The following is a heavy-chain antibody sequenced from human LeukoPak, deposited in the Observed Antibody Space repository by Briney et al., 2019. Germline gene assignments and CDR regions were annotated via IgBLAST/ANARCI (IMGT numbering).Heavy chain of an antibody. D-gene: IGHD2-2*02. J-gene: IGHJ6*02. Sequence: PGGSLRLFCAASGFTFSSYGMHWVRQAPGKGLEWVAVIWYDGSNKYYADSVKGRFTISRDNSKNTLYLQMNSLRAEDTAVYYCARALIPYYYYGMDVWGQGTTVTVSS. CDR2: IWYDGSNK. V-gene: IGHV3-33*01. CDR1: GFTFSSYG. CDR3: ARALIPYYYYGMDV.